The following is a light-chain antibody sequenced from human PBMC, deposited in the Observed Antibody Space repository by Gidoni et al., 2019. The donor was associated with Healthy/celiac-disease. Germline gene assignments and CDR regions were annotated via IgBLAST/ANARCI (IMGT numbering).Light chain of an antibody. CDR2: GSS. CDR3: QQYGSPPGT. CDR1: QSVSSRY. Sequence: EIVLTQSPGTLSVSPGERATLSCRASQSVSSRYLACYQQKHGPSPRLLISGSSSRATGLPDWCSGSGSGKYSHPTISLLAAEVFALYYCQQYGSPPGTFGQGTRLEIK. V-gene: IGKV3-20*01. J-gene: IGKJ5*01.